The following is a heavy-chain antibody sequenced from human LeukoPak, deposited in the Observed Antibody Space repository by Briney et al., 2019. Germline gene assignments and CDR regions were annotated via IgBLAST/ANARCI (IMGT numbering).Heavy chain of an antibody. CDR1: GLPSSSYG. J-gene: IGHJ4*02. Sequence: GGPLGLSCAASGLPSSSYGMHWVRQAPGKGLEWVAFIRYDGSNKYYADSVKGRFTISRDNSKNTLYLQMNSLRAEDTAVYYCAKDWGVYDSSGYFFDYWGQGTLVTVSS. D-gene: IGHD3-22*01. CDR3: AKDWGVYDSSGYFFDY. CDR2: IRYDGSNK. V-gene: IGHV3-30*02.